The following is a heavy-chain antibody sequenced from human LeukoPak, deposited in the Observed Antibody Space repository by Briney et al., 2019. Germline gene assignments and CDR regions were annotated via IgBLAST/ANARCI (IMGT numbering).Heavy chain of an antibody. CDR3: ARDQDYYGSGSYYNGRYFDL. CDR2: IYHSGST. D-gene: IGHD3-10*01. Sequence: PSGTLSLACAVSGGSISSSNWWSWVRQPPGKGLEWIGEIYHSGSTNYNPSLKSRVTISVDTSKKQISLKLSSVTAADTAVYYCARDQDYYGSGSYYNGRYFDLWGRGTLVTVSS. J-gene: IGHJ2*01. V-gene: IGHV4-4*02. CDR1: GGSISSSNW.